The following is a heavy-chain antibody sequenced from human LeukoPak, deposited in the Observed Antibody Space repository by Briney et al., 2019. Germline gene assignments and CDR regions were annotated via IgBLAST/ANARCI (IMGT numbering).Heavy chain of an antibody. CDR2: IYYSGST. J-gene: IGHJ4*02. D-gene: IGHD3-22*01. V-gene: IGHV4-39*01. CDR1: GGSISSSSYY. Sequence: PSETLSLTCTVSGGSISSSSYYWGWIRQSPGKGLEWIGSIYYSGSTYYNPSLKSRVTISVDTSKNQFSLKLSSVTAADTAVYYCARLAYYDSSGYPFDYWGQGTLVTVSS. CDR3: ARLAYYDSSGYPFDY.